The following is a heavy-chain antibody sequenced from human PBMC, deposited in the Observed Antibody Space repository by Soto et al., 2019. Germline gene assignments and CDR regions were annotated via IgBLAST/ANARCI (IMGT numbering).Heavy chain of an antibody. CDR2: INSDGSRA. J-gene: IGHJ5*02. CDR1: GFIFCNYW. V-gene: IGHV3-74*01. Sequence: PWGSPRISCAACGFIFCNYWMHWVRQAPGKGLVWVSHINSDGSRATYADSVKGRFTISRDNSKNTLYLQMNSLRVEDTAVYYCARSYYGSGPYNWFDPWGQGTLVTVSS. D-gene: IGHD3-10*01. CDR3: ARSYYGSGPYNWFDP.